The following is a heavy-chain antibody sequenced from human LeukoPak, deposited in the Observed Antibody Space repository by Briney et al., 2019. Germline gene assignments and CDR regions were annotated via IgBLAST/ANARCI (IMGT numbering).Heavy chain of an antibody. J-gene: IGHJ3*02. D-gene: IGHD6-13*01. Sequence: GGSLRLSCAASGFTFSNAWMSWVRQAPGKVLQWVGRIKSKTDGGTTHYAAPVKGRFTISRDDSKNTLYLQMNSLRAEDTAVYYCAKEHGGSSWYEDAFDIWGQGTMVTVSS. V-gene: IGHV3-15*01. CDR3: AKEHGGSSWYEDAFDI. CDR1: GFTFSNAW. CDR2: IKSKTDGGTT.